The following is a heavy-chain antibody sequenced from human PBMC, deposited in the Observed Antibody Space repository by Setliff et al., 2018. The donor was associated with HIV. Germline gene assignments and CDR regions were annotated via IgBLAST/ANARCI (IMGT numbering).Heavy chain of an antibody. V-gene: IGHV4-39*01. CDR3: SRPTLVIGGGSMFDY. D-gene: IGHD2-21*01. CDR1: GASITTSSYY. CDR2: IHFSGST. Sequence: SETLSLTCTDSGASITTSSYYWGWIRQPPGKGLEWIGNIHFSGSTYYNLCIKSRVIITVDRPQNHFSLTLISVTAADTAVYYCSRPTLVIGGGSMFDYWGQGILVSVSS. J-gene: IGHJ4*02.